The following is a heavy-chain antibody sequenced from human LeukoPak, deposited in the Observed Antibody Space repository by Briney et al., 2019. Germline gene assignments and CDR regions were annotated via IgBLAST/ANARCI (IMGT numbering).Heavy chain of an antibody. V-gene: IGHV4-34*01. CDR3: ARKSGLELQDAFDI. CDR2: INHSGST. CDR1: GGSFSGYY. J-gene: IGHJ3*02. Sequence: PSGTLSLTCAVYGGSFSGYYWSWIRQPPGKGLEGIGEINHSGSTNYNPSLKSRVTISVDTSKNQFSLKLSSVTAADTAVYYCARKSGLELQDAFDIWGQGTMVTVSS. D-gene: IGHD1-7*01.